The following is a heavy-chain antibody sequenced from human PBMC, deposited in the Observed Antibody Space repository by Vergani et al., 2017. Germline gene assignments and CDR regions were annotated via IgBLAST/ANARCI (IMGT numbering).Heavy chain of an antibody. V-gene: IGHV4-59*01. J-gene: IGHJ4*02. Sequence: QVQLQESGPGLVKPSETLSLTCTVSGGSISSYYWSWIRQPPGKGLEWIGYIYYSGSTNSNPSLKSRVTISVDTSKNQFSLKLSSVTAADTAVYYCARASSSSWLFDYWGQGTLVTVSS. CDR2: IYYSGST. D-gene: IGHD6-13*01. CDR1: GGSISSYY. CDR3: ARASSSSWLFDY.